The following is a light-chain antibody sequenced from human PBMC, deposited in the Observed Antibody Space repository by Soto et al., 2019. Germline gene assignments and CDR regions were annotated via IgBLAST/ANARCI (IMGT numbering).Light chain of an antibody. CDR1: QTISSW. J-gene: IGKJ5*01. CDR3: QQLAGFPIT. V-gene: IGKV1-5*03. Sequence: IHMTHSPSTLSVSLGDIVTITFRASQTISSWLAWYQQKPGKAPKLLIYKASTLKSGVPSRFSGSGSGTEFTLTISSLQPDDFATYYCQQLAGFPITFGQGTRLEIK. CDR2: KAS.